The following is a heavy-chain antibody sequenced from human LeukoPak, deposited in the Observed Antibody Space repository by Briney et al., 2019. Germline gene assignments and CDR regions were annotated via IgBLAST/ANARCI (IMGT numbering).Heavy chain of an antibody. CDR1: GYTFTGYY. V-gene: IGHV1-2*02. CDR3: ARGRASSDNDQENLNDN. CDR2: INPNSGVT. D-gene: IGHD5-12*01. Sequence: ASVKVSCEASGYTFTGYYMHWVRQAPGQGLEWMAWINPNSGVTKYAQKFQGRVTMTGDTSISTAYMDLSSLTSDDTAIYYCARGRASSDNDQENLNDNWGQGTLVTVSS. J-gene: IGHJ4*02.